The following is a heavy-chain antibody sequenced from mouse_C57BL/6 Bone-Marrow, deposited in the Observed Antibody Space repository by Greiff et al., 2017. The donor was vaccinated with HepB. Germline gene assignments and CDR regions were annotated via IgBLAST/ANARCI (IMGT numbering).Heavy chain of an antibody. V-gene: IGHV1-50*01. J-gene: IGHJ3*01. CDR1: GYTFTSYW. Sequence: QVQLQQPGAELVKPGASVKLSCKASGYTFTSYWMQWVKQRPGQGLEWIGEIDPSDSYTNYNQKFKGKATLTVDKSSSTAYMQLSSLTSEASAVYCCARGSKFSTTVVGPCAFWGQGTVVTVSA. CDR2: IDPSDSYT. D-gene: IGHD1-1*01. CDR3: ARGSKFSTTVVGPCAF.